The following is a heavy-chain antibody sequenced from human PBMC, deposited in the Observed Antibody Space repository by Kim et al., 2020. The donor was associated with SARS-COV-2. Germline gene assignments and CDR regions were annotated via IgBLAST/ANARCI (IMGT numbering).Heavy chain of an antibody. CDR3: ARVKCPPARRRADGLLWAAGNACDI. CDR1: GGSFSGYY. D-gene: IGHD6-13*01. CDR2: INHSGST. V-gene: IGHV4-34*01. Sequence: SETLSLTCAVYGGSFSGYYWSWIRQPPGKGLEWIGEINHSGSTNYNPSLKSRVTISVETSKNQFSLKLSFVTAADTAVYYWARVKCPPARRRADGLLWAAGNACDIWGQGTMVTVSS. J-gene: IGHJ3*02.